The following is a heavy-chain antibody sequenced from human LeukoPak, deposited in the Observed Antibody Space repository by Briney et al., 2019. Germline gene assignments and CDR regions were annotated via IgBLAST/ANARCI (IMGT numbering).Heavy chain of an antibody. CDR1: GYTFTGYY. Sequence: GASVKVSCKASGYTFTGYYLHWVRQAPGQGLEWMGWINPNSGGTNYAQKFQGRVTMTRDTSISTAYMELSRLRSDDTAVYYCARDLYSSSSRGDYWGQGTLVTVSS. CDR3: ARDLYSSSSRGDY. J-gene: IGHJ4*02. CDR2: INPNSGGT. D-gene: IGHD6-6*01. V-gene: IGHV1-2*02.